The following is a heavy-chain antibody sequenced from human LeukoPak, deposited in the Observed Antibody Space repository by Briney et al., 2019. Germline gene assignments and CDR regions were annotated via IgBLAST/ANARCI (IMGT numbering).Heavy chain of an antibody. J-gene: IGHJ4*02. CDR3: AKDQFNKVFPWYFDY. CDR1: GFRFGSDW. CDR2: INPDGSEK. V-gene: IGHV3-7*03. D-gene: IGHD2/OR15-2a*01. Sequence: GGSLRLSCAASGFRFGSDWMSWVRQAPGKGLEWVANINPDGSEKYYVDSVKGRFTISRDNSKNTLYLQMNSLRAEDTAVYYCAKDQFNKVFPWYFDYWGQGTLVTVSS.